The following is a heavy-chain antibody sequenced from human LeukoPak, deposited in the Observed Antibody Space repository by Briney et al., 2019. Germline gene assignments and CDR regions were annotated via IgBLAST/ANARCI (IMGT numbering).Heavy chain of an antibody. CDR1: GGSFSGYY. J-gene: IGHJ4*02. CDR2: INHSGST. CDR3: ARGTTYNQYYYDSSGYYSFDY. D-gene: IGHD3-22*01. V-gene: IGHV4-34*01. Sequence: SETLSLTCAVYGGSFSGYYWSWIRQPPGKGLEWIGEINHSGSTNYNPSLKSRVTISVDTSKNQFSLKLSSVSAADTAVYYCARGTTYNQYYYDSSGYYSFDYWGQGTLVTVSS.